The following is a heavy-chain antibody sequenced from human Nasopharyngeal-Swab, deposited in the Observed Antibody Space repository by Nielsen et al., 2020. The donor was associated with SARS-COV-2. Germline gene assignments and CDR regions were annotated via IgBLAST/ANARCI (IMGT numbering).Heavy chain of an antibody. CDR3: ARDNDEYGMDV. Sequence: GGSLRLSCAASGFTVSSNYTGWVRQAPGKGLEWVSIIYSGGSTHYADSVKGRFTISRDNSKNTVHLQMKSLRAEDTAIYYCARDNDEYGMDVWGQGTTVTVSS. V-gene: IGHV3-53*01. D-gene: IGHD1-1*01. J-gene: IGHJ6*02. CDR2: IYSGGST. CDR1: GFTVSSNY.